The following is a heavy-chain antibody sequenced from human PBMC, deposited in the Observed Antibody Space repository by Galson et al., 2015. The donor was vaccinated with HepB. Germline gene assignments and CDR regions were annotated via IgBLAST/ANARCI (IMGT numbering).Heavy chain of an antibody. CDR2: IYSDNRI. CDR1: GFTVSNNY. CDR3: ARGYSNYWYSGLGY. Sequence: SLRLSCAASGFTVSNNYMSWVRQAPGKGLECVSVIYSDNRIDYADSVKGRFTISRDNSKNILSLQMNNLRAEDTAVYYCARGYSNYWYSGLGYWGQGTLVTVSS. D-gene: IGHD6-13*01. J-gene: IGHJ4*02. V-gene: IGHV3-53*01.